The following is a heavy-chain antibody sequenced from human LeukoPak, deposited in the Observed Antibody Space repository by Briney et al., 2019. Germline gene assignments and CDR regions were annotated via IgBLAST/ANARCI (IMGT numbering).Heavy chain of an antibody. CDR3: VRVGSSGSFDY. CDR1: GFTSSNYA. D-gene: IGHD3-10*01. CDR2: INSNGGGT. V-gene: IGHV3-64*02. Sequence: GGSLRLSCAASGFTSSNYAMHWVRQAPGKGLEYVSAINSNGGGTNYVDSMKGRFTISRDNSENMLYLQMGSLRAEDMAVYYCVRVGSSGSFDYWGQGALVTVSS. J-gene: IGHJ4*02.